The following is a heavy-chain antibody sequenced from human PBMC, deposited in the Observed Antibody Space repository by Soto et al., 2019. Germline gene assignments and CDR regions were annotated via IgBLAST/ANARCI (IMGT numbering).Heavy chain of an antibody. J-gene: IGHJ3*02. Sequence: SETLSLTCAVYGGSFSGYYWSWIRQPPGKGLEWIGEINHSGSTNYNPSLKSRVTISVDTSKNQFSLKLSSVTAADTAVYYCARVRSLRGVIGHIWGQGTMVTVSS. CDR3: ARVRSLRGVIGHI. CDR2: INHSGST. CDR1: GGSFSGYY. D-gene: IGHD3-10*01. V-gene: IGHV4-34*01.